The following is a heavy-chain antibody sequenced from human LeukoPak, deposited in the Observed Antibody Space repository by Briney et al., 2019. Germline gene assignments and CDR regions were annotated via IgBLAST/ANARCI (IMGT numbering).Heavy chain of an antibody. CDR2: IIPILGIA. J-gene: IGHJ4*02. Sequence: ASVKVSCKASGGTFSSYAISWVRQAPGQGLAWMGRIIPILGIANYAQKFQGRVTITADKSTSTAYMELSSLRSEDTAVYYCARVDGYNTGGFDYWGQGTLVTVSS. D-gene: IGHD5-24*01. CDR1: GGTFSSYA. CDR3: ARVDGYNTGGFDY. V-gene: IGHV1-69*04.